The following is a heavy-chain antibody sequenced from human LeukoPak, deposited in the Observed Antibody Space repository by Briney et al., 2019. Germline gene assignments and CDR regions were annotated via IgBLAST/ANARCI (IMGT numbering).Heavy chain of an antibody. Sequence: GGSLRLSCAASGFTFSSYWMSWVRQAPGKGLEWVANIKQDGSEKYYVDSVKGRFTISRDNAKNSLYLQMNSLRAEDTAVYYCARDGVVPDQYYDHELYYFDYWGQGTLVTVSS. V-gene: IGHV3-7*01. CDR2: IKQDGSEK. CDR1: GFTFSSYW. D-gene: IGHD3-22*01. CDR3: ARDGVVPDQYYDHELYYFDY. J-gene: IGHJ4*02.